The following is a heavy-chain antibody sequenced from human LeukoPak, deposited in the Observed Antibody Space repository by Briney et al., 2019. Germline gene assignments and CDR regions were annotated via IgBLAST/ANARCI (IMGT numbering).Heavy chain of an antibody. CDR1: GFTFSSYA. Sequence: PGGSLRLSCAASGFTFSSYAMHWVRQAPGKGLEWVAVISYDGSNKYYADSVKGRFTISRDNSKNTLYLQMNSLRAEDTAMYYCARETSYDILTGYKNDAFDIWGQGTMVTVSS. V-gene: IGHV3-30*14. D-gene: IGHD3-9*01. J-gene: IGHJ3*02. CDR3: ARETSYDILTGYKNDAFDI. CDR2: ISYDGSNK.